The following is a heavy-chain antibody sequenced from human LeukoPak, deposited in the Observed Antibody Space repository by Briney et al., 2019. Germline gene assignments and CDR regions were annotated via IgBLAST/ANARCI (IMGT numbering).Heavy chain of an antibody. D-gene: IGHD5-24*01. Sequence: SETLSLTCAVYGGSFSGYYWSWIRQPPGKGLEWIGEINHSGSTNYNPSLKSRVTISVDTSKNQFSLKLSSVTAADTAVYYCARDGYNHNWFDPWGQGTLVTVSS. CDR1: GGSFSGYY. CDR3: ARDGYNHNWFDP. V-gene: IGHV4-34*01. J-gene: IGHJ5*02. CDR2: INHSGST.